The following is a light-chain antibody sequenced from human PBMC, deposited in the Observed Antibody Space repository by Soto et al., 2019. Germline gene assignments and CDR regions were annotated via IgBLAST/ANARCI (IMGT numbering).Light chain of an antibody. V-gene: IGKV3-15*01. J-gene: IGKJ2*01. CDR1: QSVDIN. Sequence: EIEMTQSPAMLSVSPGETAALSCRASQSVDINLAWYQQKGVQAPRLLISGASSRATGVPVRFSGSGSGTEFTLTIXGLQSXXXAVXXXXQYDTWPSFGQGTKVQIK. CDR2: GAS. CDR3: XQYDTWPS.